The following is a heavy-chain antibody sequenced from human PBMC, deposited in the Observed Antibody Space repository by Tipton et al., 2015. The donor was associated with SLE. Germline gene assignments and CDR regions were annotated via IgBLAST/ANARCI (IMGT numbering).Heavy chain of an antibody. CDR1: GGSISYHY. Sequence: TLSLTCTVSGGSISYHYWSWIRQPPGGGLEWIGYFYATGNTNYNPSLKSRVTMSVDKSKNQFSLQLTAVTASDTGVYFCAREMNYYDSGAYYDSWGQGALATVSS. CDR3: AREMNYYDSGAYYDS. J-gene: IGHJ4*02. D-gene: IGHD3-22*01. V-gene: IGHV4-4*08. CDR2: FYATGNT.